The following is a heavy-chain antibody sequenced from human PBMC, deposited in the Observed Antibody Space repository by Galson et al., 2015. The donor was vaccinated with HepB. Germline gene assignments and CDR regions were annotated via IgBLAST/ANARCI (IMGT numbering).Heavy chain of an antibody. CDR2: ISWNSGSI. CDR3: AKDKGGGGSGSYSAFDI. CDR1: GFTFDDYA. D-gene: IGHD1-26*01. Sequence: SLRLSCAASGFTFDDYAMHWVRQAPGKGLEWVSGISWNSGSIGYADSVKGRFTISRDNAKNSLYLQMNSLRAEDTALYYCAKDKGGGGSGSYSAFDIWGQGTMVTVSS. J-gene: IGHJ3*02. V-gene: IGHV3-9*01.